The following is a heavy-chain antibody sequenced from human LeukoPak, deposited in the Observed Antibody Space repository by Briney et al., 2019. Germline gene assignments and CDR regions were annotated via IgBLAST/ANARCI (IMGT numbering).Heavy chain of an antibody. Sequence: GGSLRLSCAASGFTFSSYSMNWVRQAPGKGLEWVSYVSATGYTTSYADSVKGRFTISRDNAKNTVFLQMNSLRAEDTAVYYCAKVSESNYDILTGYYTPYYFDYWGQGTLVTVSS. J-gene: IGHJ4*02. V-gene: IGHV3-23*01. CDR2: VSATGYTT. CDR1: GFTFSSYS. CDR3: AKVSESNYDILTGYYTPYYFDY. D-gene: IGHD3-9*01.